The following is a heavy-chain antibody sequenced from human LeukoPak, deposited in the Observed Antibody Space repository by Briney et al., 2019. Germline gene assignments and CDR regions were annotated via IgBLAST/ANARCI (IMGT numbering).Heavy chain of an antibody. D-gene: IGHD6-13*01. CDR1: GFTFSSYA. Sequence: GGSLRLSCAASGFTFSSYAMSWVRQAPGKGLEWVSAISGSGGSTYYADSVKGRFTISRDNSKNTLYLQMNSLRAEDTAVFYCAKDLRVAAAGTSDYWGQGTLVTVSS. V-gene: IGHV3-23*01. CDR2: ISGSGGST. CDR3: AKDLRVAAAGTSDY. J-gene: IGHJ4*02.